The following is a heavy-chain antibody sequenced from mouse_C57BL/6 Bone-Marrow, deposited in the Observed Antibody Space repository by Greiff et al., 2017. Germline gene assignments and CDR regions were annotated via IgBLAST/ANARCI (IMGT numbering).Heavy chain of an antibody. CDR2: IWWDDDT. V-gene: IGHV8-8*01. CDR3: SRIADYGGFAY. CDR1: GFSLSTFGMG. J-gene: IGHJ3*01. Sequence: QVTLKESGPGLLQPSQTLSLTCSFSGFSLSTFGMGVGWIRQPSGQGLEWLVHIWWDDDTYYNPAPKSRLTSFKDTSKNQVFLKIANVDTADTATYSCSRIADYGGFAYWGQGTLVTVSA. D-gene: IGHD2-4*01.